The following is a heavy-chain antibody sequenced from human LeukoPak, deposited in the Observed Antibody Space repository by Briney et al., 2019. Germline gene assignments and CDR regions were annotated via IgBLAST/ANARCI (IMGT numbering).Heavy chain of an antibody. CDR3: ARASSIAAVGPHWGY. CDR2: INWNGGST. CDR1: GFTFDDYG. D-gene: IGHD6-13*01. J-gene: IGHJ4*02. V-gene: IGHV3-20*04. Sequence: PGGSLRLSCAASGFTFDDYGMSWVRQAPGKGLEWVSGINWNGGSTGYADSVKGRFTISRDNAKNSLYLQMNSLRAEDTAVYYCARASSIAAVGPHWGYWGQGTLVTVSS.